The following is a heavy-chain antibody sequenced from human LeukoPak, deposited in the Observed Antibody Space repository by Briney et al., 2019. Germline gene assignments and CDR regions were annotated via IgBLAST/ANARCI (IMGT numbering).Heavy chain of an antibody. J-gene: IGHJ1*01. D-gene: IGHD6-13*01. V-gene: IGHV1-69*13. CDR2: IIPIFGTA. Sequence: GASVKVSCKASGGTFSSYAISWVRQAPGQGLEWMGGIIPIFGTANYAQKFQGRVTITADESTSTAYMELSSLRSEDTAVYYCARVQPDSTREDFQHWGQGTLVTVSS. CDR3: ARVQPDSTREDFQH. CDR1: GGTFSSYA.